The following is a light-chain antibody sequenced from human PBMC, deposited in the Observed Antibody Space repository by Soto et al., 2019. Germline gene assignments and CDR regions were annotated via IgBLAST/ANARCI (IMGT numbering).Light chain of an antibody. CDR3: QQYNNWPLL. V-gene: IGKV3-15*01. Sequence: EIVMTQSPATLSVSPGERATLSCRASQSVSNNLAWYQQKPGQSPRLIIYGASTRATGIPARFSGSGSGTEFTLTISSLQSEDFAFYYCQQYNNWPLLFGGGTKVEIK. J-gene: IGKJ4*01. CDR1: QSVSNN. CDR2: GAS.